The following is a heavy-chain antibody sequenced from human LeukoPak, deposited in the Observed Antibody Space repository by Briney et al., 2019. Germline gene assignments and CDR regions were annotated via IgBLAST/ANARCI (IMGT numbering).Heavy chain of an antibody. D-gene: IGHD3-3*01. V-gene: IGHV1-18*01. CDR1: GYTFTNYD. J-gene: IGHJ6*03. CDR3: AREFPRGLIFGVVIPSYYMDV. CDR2: MNPNSGNT. Sequence: ASVKVSCKASGYTFTNYDINWVRQATGQGLEWMGWMNPNSGNTNYAQKLQGRVTMTTDTSTSTAYMELRSLRSDDTAVYYCAREFPRGLIFGVVIPSYYMDVWGKGTTVTVSS.